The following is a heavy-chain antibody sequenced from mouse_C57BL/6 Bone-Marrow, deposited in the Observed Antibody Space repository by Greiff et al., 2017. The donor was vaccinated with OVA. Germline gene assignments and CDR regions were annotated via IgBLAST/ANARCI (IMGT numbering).Heavy chain of an antibody. CDR1: GYTFTSSD. CDR3: ARYYYGSSCAY. V-gene: IGHV1-85*01. CDR2: IYPRDGST. Sequence: QVQLQQSGPELVKPGASVKLSCKASGYTFTSSDINWVKQRPGQGLEWIGWIYPRDGSTKYNEKFKGKATLTVDTSSSTAYMELHSLTSEDSAVYFCARYYYGSSCAYWGQGTLVTVSA. J-gene: IGHJ3*01. D-gene: IGHD1-1*01.